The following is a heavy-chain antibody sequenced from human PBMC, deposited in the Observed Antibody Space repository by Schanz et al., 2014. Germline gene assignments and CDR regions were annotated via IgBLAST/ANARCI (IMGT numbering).Heavy chain of an antibody. J-gene: IGHJ4*02. Sequence: QVQLQESGPGLVKPSETLSLTCTVSGGSISSYYWNWIRQPPGKGLEWIGYVYYTGSTTYNPSLKSRVTISVVPSKRQFSLKLSSVTAADTALYYCAKDIGGAVAAPVYDSWGQGTLVTVSS. D-gene: IGHD2-15*01. CDR3: AKDIGGAVAAPVYDS. CDR2: VYYTGST. CDR1: GGSISSYY. V-gene: IGHV4-59*01.